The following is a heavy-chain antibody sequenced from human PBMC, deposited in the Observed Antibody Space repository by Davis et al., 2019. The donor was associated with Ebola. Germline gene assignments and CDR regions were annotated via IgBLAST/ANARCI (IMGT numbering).Heavy chain of an antibody. V-gene: IGHV3-21*04. CDR1: GFPFTTYT. CDR3: ARAVQGVAATVPYYFYGMDV. D-gene: IGHD6-25*01. J-gene: IGHJ6*02. Sequence: GESLKISCAASGFPFTTYTLNWVRQAPGKGLECVASVSSYSDKIYYADSVKGRFTASRDNAKNSLYLQMNSLRAEDTAVYHCARAVQGVAATVPYYFYGMDVWGQGTTVTVSS. CDR2: VSSYSDKI.